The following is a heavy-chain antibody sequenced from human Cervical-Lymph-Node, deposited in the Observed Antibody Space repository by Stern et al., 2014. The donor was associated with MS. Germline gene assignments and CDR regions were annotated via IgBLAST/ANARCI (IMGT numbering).Heavy chain of an antibody. CDR1: GYTFIDYY. J-gene: IGHJ3*01. V-gene: IGHV1-46*03. CDR3: AREGADNDAFDV. Sequence: VQLVQSGAEVKKPGASVTVSCRTSGYTFIDYYIHWVRQAPGQGLEWMGIINLSDGATTYAQKFQGRVPMTRDTSTNTAYMQLGSLTSEDTAVFFCAREGADNDAFDVWGQGTMVTVSS. D-gene: IGHD1-26*01. CDR2: INLSDGAT.